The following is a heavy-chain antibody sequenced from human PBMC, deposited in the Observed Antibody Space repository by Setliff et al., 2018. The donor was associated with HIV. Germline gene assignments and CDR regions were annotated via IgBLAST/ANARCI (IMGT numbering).Heavy chain of an antibody. CDR3: ARDGNNYYDSSGYSNWFDP. CDR1: GGSISSSDYY. V-gene: IGHV4-61*02. CDR2: IYTSGST. J-gene: IGHJ5*02. D-gene: IGHD3-22*01. Sequence: SETLSLTCTVSGGSISSSDYYWSWIRQPAGKGLEWIGRIYTSGSTNYSPSLKSRVTISIDTSKNQFSLKLSSVTAADTAVYYCARDGNNYYDSSGYSNWFDPWGQGTLVTVSS.